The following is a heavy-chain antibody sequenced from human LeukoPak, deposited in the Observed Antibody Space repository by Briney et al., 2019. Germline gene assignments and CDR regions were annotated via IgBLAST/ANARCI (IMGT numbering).Heavy chain of an antibody. J-gene: IGHJ1*01. D-gene: IGHD6-13*01. CDR2: VFHDGST. CDR1: GRSISLGYY. CDR3: ARGARYSSSWYRGYFQH. Sequence: SETLSLTCTVSGRSISLGYYWGWIRQPPGKGLEWIGSVFHDGSTHYNPSLQSRVSISVDTSKNQFSLKLSSVTAADTAVYYCARGARYSSSWYRGYFQHWGQGTLVTVSS. V-gene: IGHV4-38-2*02.